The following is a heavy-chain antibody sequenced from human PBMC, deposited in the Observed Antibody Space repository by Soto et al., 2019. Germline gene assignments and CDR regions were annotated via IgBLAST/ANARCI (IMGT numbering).Heavy chain of an antibody. CDR2: ISSSSSTI. CDR1: GFTFSSYS. J-gene: IGHJ6*02. D-gene: IGHD6-19*01. Sequence: EVQLVESGGGLVQPGGSLRLSCAASGFTFSSYSMKWVRQAPGKGLEWVSYISSSSSTIYYADSVKGRFTISRDNAKNSLYLQMNSLRDEDTAVYYCARDGGAVAGPSTSSQWYYYYGMDVWGQGTTVTVSS. CDR3: ARDGGAVAGPSTSSQWYYYYGMDV. V-gene: IGHV3-48*02.